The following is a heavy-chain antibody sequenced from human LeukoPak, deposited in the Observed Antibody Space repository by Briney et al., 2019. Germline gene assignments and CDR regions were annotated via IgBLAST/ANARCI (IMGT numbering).Heavy chain of an antibody. Sequence: GGSLRLSCAASGFSFSDYYMSWLRQAPGKGLEWVSSISSSSSYIYYADSVKGRFTISRDNAKNSLYPQMNSLRAEDTAVYYCARTGRDGYILYYFDYWGQGTLVTVSS. CDR2: ISSSSSYI. J-gene: IGHJ4*02. V-gene: IGHV3-11*06. CDR3: ARTGRDGYILYYFDY. CDR1: GFSFSDYY. D-gene: IGHD5-24*01.